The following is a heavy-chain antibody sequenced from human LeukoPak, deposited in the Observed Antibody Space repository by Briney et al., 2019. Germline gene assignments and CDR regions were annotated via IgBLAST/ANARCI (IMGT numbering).Heavy chain of an antibody. CDR3: ARGGLAGSSWSWFDP. CDR2: IERGGST. J-gene: IGHJ5*02. CDR1: GGSFSDCF. V-gene: IGHV4-34*01. D-gene: IGHD6-13*01. Sequence: SETLSLTCGVYGGSFSDCFWTWIRQPPGKGLEWIGEIERGGSTVYSPTLKSRVTMSLDTSKIQFSLRLTSVTAADTAVYFCARGGLAGSSWSWFDPWGQGTLVTVSS.